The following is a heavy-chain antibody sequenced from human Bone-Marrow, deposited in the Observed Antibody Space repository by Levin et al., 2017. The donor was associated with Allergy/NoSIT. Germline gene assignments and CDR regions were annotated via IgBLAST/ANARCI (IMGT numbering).Heavy chain of an antibody. V-gene: IGHV1-2*02. J-gene: IGHJ4*02. CDR2: ISPNSGGT. D-gene: IGHD6-19*01. CDR3: ARALGLVVTGTVPRYFDY. Sequence: ASVKVSCKASAYTLTGYYIHWVRQAPGQGLEWMGWISPNSGGTNYAQKFQGRVTMTRDTSISTAYMELSSLRSDDTAVYYCARALGLVVTGTVPRYFDYWGQGTLVTVSS. CDR1: AYTLTGYY.